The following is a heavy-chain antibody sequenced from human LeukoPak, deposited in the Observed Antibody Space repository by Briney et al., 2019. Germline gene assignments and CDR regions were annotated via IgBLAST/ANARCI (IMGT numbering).Heavy chain of an antibody. CDR3: AKSNGYGLIDI. Sequence: SETVSLTCAVYGGSFSDYYWSWIRQPPGKGLEWIGEINHSGSTKYNPSMKSRVTISLDTSRNQFSLKLNSVTAADTAVYYCAKSNGYGLIDIWGQGTMVTVSS. CDR1: GGSFSDYY. J-gene: IGHJ3*02. V-gene: IGHV4-34*01. CDR2: INHSGST. D-gene: IGHD3-22*01.